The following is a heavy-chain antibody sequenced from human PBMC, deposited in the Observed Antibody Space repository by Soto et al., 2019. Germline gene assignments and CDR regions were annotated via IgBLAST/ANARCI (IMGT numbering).Heavy chain of an antibody. J-gene: IGHJ3*02. CDR3: ARDRSPYYDILTAYYIPGGNDAFDI. CDR1: GYTFTGYY. D-gene: IGHD3-9*01. CDR2: INPKSGGT. V-gene: IGHV1-2*04. Sequence: QVQLVQSGAEVKKPGASVKVSCKASGYTFTGYYMHWVRQAPGQGLEWMGWINPKSGGTNYAQKFQGWVTITRATSIRTAYMELSRLRSDDTAVYYCARDRSPYYDILTAYYIPGGNDAFDIWGQGTMVTVSS.